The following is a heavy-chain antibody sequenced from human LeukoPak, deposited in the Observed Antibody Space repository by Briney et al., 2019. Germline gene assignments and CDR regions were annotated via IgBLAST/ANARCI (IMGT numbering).Heavy chain of an antibody. V-gene: IGHV1-24*01. Sequence: GAPMKVLCKVFGYTLTGLSIHWVRQAPGKGVEWMGGFDPEDGETIYAQKFQGRVTMTEDTSTDTAYMELSSLRSEDTAVYYCATDIAVAGTFDYWGQGTLVTVSS. CDR1: GYTLTGLS. CDR3: ATDIAVAGTFDY. CDR2: FDPEDGET. J-gene: IGHJ4*02. D-gene: IGHD6-19*01.